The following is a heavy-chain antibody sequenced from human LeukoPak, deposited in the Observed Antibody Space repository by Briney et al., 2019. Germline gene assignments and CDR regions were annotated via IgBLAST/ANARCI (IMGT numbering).Heavy chain of an antibody. J-gene: IGHJ5*02. CDR2: ISSSSSTI. CDR3: ARDTGGRGWFDP. Sequence: PGGSLRLSCAASGFTFSSYSINWVRPAPGKGLEWVSYISSSSSTIYYADSVRGRFTISRDNAKNSLYLQMNSLRAEDTAVYYCARDTGGRGWFDPWGQGTLVTVSS. CDR1: GFTFSSYS. V-gene: IGHV3-48*01. D-gene: IGHD2-8*02.